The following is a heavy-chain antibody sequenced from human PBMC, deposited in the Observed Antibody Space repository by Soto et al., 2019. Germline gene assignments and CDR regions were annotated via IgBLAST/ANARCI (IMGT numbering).Heavy chain of an antibody. D-gene: IGHD5-18*01. CDR2: LNPRNGQT. CDR1: GYNFSAFY. V-gene: IGHV1-8*01. CDR3: ARETDTSMVDY. Sequence: QVPLVQSGAEVKKPGASVKVSCQTSGYNFSAFYFNWVRQAAGQGPEWMGWLNPRNGQTGYVQKFRGRVSMTRDTSIATVYLELSRLTSEDTAIYYCARETDTSMVDYWGQGTLVTVSS. J-gene: IGHJ4*02.